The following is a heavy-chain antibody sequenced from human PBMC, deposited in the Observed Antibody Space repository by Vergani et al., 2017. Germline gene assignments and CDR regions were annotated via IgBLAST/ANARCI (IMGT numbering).Heavy chain of an antibody. CDR2: IYYSGST. CDR3: ERHSTVEWLVKLGWIDP. D-gene: IGHD6-19*01. J-gene: IGHJ5*02. Sequence: QLQLQESGPGLVKPSATLSLTCSVSGASIRSSNYYWCWIRQPPGKGLEWIASIYYSGSTYYNPSLKSRVTISVDTSKNQFSLKLSCVTAADTAVYFCERHSTVEWLVKLGWIDPWGQGILGTVSS. CDR1: GASIRSSNYY. V-gene: IGHV4-39*01.